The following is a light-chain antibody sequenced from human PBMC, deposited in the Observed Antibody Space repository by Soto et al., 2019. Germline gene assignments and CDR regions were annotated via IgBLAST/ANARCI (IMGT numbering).Light chain of an antibody. Sequence: EIVLTQSPATLSLSPGDRATLSCRASQSVASGHLAWYQQTPGQAPRLLVSDASSRATGIPDRFSGSASGTDFTLTISRLEPEDSAMYYCQQYGTAPITFGQGTRLEI. J-gene: IGKJ5*01. CDR3: QQYGTAPIT. CDR1: QSVASGH. V-gene: IGKV3-20*01. CDR2: DAS.